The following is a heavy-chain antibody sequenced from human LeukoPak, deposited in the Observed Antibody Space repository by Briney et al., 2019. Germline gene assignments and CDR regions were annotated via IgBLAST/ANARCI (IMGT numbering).Heavy chain of an antibody. CDR3: ARGLRYYYGSGSWAYYYYYYMDV. J-gene: IGHJ6*03. D-gene: IGHD3-10*01. V-gene: IGHV1-46*01. CDR2: INPSGGST. CDR1: GYTFTSYY. Sequence: EASVKVSCKASGYTFTSYYMHWVRQAPGQGLEWMGIINPSGGSTSYAQKFQGRVTMTRDTSTSTVYMELSSLRSEDTAVYYCARGLRYYYGSGSWAYYYYYYMDVWGKGTTVTISS.